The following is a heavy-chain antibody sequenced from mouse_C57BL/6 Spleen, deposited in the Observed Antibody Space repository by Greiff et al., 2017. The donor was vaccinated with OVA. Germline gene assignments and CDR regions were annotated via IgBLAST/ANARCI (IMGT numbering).Heavy chain of an antibody. Sequence: QVQLQQPGAELVRPGSSVKLSCKASGYTFTSYWMHWVKQRPIQGLEWIGNIDPSDSETHYNQKFKDKATLTVDKSSSTAYMQLRSLTSEDSAVYYCARDGDYDYDGDAMDYWGQGTSVTVSS. J-gene: IGHJ4*01. CDR2: IDPSDSET. CDR3: ARDGDYDYDGDAMDY. V-gene: IGHV1-52*01. D-gene: IGHD2-4*01. CDR1: GYTFTSYW.